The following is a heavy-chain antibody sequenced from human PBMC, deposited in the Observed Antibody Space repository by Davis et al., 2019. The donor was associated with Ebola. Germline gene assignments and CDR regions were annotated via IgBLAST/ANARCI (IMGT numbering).Heavy chain of an antibody. CDR3: ARDFAVRSFDP. CDR1: GGSISSYY. V-gene: IGHV4-59*01. D-gene: IGHD3-10*01. CDR2: IYYSGDT. J-gene: IGHJ5*02. Sequence: SETLSLTCTISGGSISSYYWSWIRQTPGKGLEWIGYIYYSGDTKYNPSLKSRVTMSVDTSKNQFSLKVRSMTAADTAVYYCARDFAVRSFDPWGQGTLVTVSS.